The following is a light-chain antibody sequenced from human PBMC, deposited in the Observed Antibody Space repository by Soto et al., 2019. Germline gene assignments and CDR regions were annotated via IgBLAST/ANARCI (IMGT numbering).Light chain of an antibody. Sequence: DIVMTQSPDSLAVSLGERATINCKSSQSVLYSSNNKNYLAWYQQKQGQPPKLLIYWASTRESGVPDRFSGSGSVTDFTLTISSLQAEDVAVYYCQQYYSTLRTFGQGTKVEIK. V-gene: IGKV4-1*01. CDR2: WAS. CDR3: QQYYSTLRT. J-gene: IGKJ1*01. CDR1: QSVLYSSNNKNY.